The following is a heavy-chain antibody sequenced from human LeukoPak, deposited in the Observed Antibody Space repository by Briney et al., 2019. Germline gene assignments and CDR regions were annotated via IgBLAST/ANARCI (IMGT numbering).Heavy chain of an antibody. J-gene: IGHJ6*02. CDR3: ARAVTRRYCSSTSCYDYYYYGMDV. CDR1: GYTFTGYY. D-gene: IGHD2-2*01. V-gene: IGHV1-46*01. Sequence: ASVKVSCKASGYTFTGYYMHWVRQAPGQGLERMGIINPSGGSTSYAQKFQGRVTMTRDTSTSTVYMELSSLRSEDTAVYYCARAVTRRYCSSTSCYDYYYYGMDVWGQGTTVTVSS. CDR2: INPSGGST.